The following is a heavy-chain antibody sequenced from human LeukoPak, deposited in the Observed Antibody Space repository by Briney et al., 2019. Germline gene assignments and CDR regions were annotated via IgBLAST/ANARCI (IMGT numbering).Heavy chain of an antibody. CDR3: AGYGIAAADY. J-gene: IGHJ4*02. D-gene: IGHD6-13*01. CDR1: GGSINSNNYH. CDR2: IHYSGST. V-gene: IGHV4-39*07. Sequence: SETLSLTCTVSGGSINSNNYHGGWIRQPPGKGLEWIGTIHYSGSTYYNPSLKSRLTISVDTSKNQFSLRLSSVTAADTAVYFCAGYGIAAADYWGQGTLVTVSS.